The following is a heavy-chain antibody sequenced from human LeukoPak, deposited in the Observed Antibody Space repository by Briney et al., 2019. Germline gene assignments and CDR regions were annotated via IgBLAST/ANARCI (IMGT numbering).Heavy chain of an antibody. Sequence: RGSLRLSCAASGFTFSSYAMSWVRQAPGKGLEWVSAISGSGGGTYYADSVKGRFTISGDNFENTLYLQMNSLRAEDTALYYCAKDGSALWFGELSHYFDYWGQGTLVTVSS. CDR3: AKDGSALWFGELSHYFDY. J-gene: IGHJ4*02. CDR2: ISGSGGGT. D-gene: IGHD3-10*01. V-gene: IGHV3-23*01. CDR1: GFTFSSYA.